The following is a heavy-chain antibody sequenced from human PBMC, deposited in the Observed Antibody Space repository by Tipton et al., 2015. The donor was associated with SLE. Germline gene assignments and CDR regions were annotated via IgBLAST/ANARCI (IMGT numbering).Heavy chain of an antibody. CDR3: TREPPVTGYWYFDF. D-gene: IGHD6-19*01. CDR2: ISTAGNA. Sequence: SLRLSCAASGFSFSNYGMHWVRQAAGKGLEWVSGISTAGNAYYTDSVKGRFTISRENAENSLYLQMNSLRTGDTAVYYCTREPPVTGYWYFDFWGRGTLVTVSS. CDR1: GFSFSNYG. J-gene: IGHJ2*01. V-gene: IGHV3-13*01.